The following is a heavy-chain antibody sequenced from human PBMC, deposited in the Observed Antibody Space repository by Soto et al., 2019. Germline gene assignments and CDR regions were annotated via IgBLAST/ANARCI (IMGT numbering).Heavy chain of an antibody. V-gene: IGHV4-59*01. CDR2: IYYSGST. D-gene: IGHD1-26*01. Sequence: LSLTCTVSGGSISSYYWSWIRQPPGKGLEWIGYIYYSGSTNYNPSLKSRVTISVDTSKNQFSLKLSSVTAADTAVYYCSRGLPRVGAYDYWGQGTLVTVSS. CDR3: SRGLPRVGAYDY. J-gene: IGHJ4*02. CDR1: GGSISSYY.